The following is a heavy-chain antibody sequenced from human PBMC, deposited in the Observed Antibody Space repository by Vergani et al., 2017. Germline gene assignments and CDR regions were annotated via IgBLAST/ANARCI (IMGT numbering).Heavy chain of an antibody. CDR3: TTDKWELLGNWYFDL. CDR2: IKSKTDGGTT. J-gene: IGHJ2*01. V-gene: IGHV3-15*01. D-gene: IGHD1-26*01. Sequence: VQLVESGGGVLQPGRSLRLSCAASGFTFSNAWMSWVRQAPGKGLEWVGRIKSKTDGGTTDYAAPVKGRFTISRDDSKNTLYLQMNSLKTEDTAVYYCTTDKWELLGNWYFDLWGRGTLVTVSS. CDR1: GFTFSNAW.